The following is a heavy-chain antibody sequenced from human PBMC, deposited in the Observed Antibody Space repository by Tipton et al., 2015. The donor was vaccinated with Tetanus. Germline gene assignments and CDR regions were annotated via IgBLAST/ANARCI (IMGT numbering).Heavy chain of an antibody. V-gene: IGHV4-39*01. J-gene: IGHJ5*02. Sequence: LRLSCAVYGGSFSGYYWGWIRQPPGKGLEWIGSIYYSGSTYYNPSLKSRVTISVDTSKNQFSLKLSSVTAADTAAYYCAGSNVVAATLGWFDPWGQGTLVTVSS. CDR3: AGSNVVAATLGWFDP. CDR1: GGSFSGYY. D-gene: IGHD2-15*01. CDR2: IYYSGST.